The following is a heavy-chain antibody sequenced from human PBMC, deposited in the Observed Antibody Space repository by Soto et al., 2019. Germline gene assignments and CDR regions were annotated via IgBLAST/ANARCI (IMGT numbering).Heavy chain of an antibody. J-gene: IGHJ6*02. CDR1: GCSISSSSYY. CDR2: IYYSGST. Sequence: XETLSLTCTVSGCSISSSSYYWGWIRQPPGKGLEWIGSIYYSGSTYYNPSLKSRVTISVDTSKNQFSLKLSSVTAADTAVYYCARDSIAVADHYYYYGMDVWGQGTTVTVSS. V-gene: IGHV4-39*02. CDR3: ARDSIAVADHYYYYGMDV. D-gene: IGHD6-19*01.